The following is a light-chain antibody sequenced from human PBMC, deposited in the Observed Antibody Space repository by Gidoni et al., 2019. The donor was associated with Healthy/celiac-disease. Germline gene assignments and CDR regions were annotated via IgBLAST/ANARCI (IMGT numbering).Light chain of an antibody. CDR1: QSVSSY. J-gene: IGKJ4*01. Sequence: IVLKQSPAPLSLSPGERATLSCRASQSVSSYFAWYQQKPGQAPRILIYEASNRATGIPARFSGSGSGTDFTSTISSLEPEDVAVYYCQQRSNWPPLTFGGGTKVEIK. CDR2: EAS. CDR3: QQRSNWPPLT. V-gene: IGKV3-11*01.